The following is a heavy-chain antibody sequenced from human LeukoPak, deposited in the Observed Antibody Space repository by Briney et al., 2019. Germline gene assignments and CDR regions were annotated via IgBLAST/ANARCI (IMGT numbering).Heavy chain of an antibody. CDR1: GGSISSYY. CDR2: IYHSGST. V-gene: IGHV4-38-2*02. CDR3: ARDYYGSGIDY. D-gene: IGHD3-10*01. Sequence: SETLSLTCTVSGGSISSYYWSWIRQPPGKGLEWIGSIYHSGSTFYRPSLKSRVSISVDMSKNQFSLKLSSVTAADTAVYYCARDYYGSGIDYWGQGTLVTVSS. J-gene: IGHJ4*02.